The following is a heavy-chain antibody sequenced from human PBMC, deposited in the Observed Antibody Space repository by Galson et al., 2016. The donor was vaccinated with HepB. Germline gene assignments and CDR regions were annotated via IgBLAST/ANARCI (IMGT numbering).Heavy chain of an antibody. CDR1: GFSFSDSY. D-gene: IGHD3-10*01. V-gene: IGHV3-11*01. CDR2: ISSSGSTI. J-gene: IGHJ6*02. Sequence: SLRLSCAASGFSFSDSYMDWIRQAPGKGLEWVSYISSSGSTIYYADSVKGRFTISRDNARNSLYLQMNSLRDEDTAVYFCARGHQLLWNGLDVWGQGTTVTVSS. CDR3: ARGHQLLWNGLDV.